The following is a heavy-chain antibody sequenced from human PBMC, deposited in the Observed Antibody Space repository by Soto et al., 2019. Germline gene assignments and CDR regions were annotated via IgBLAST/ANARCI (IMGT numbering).Heavy chain of an antibody. CDR1: GFTSNRYA. Sequence: GESLKISCGGSGFTSNRYAMSWVRQAPGKGLEWVSSISGSGGGTYYADSVKGRFAISRDNSNNTLYLHMNTVRADDTATYFCARESGRAVPNFFDNWGLGILVTVSS. CDR2: ISGSGGGT. D-gene: IGHD1-26*01. V-gene: IGHV3-23*01. J-gene: IGHJ4*02. CDR3: ARESGRAVPNFFDN.